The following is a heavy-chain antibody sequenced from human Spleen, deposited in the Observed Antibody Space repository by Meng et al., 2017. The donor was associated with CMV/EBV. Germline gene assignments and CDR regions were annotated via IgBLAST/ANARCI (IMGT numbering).Heavy chain of an antibody. CDR3: AKEEEGFLEWLLGY. CDR1: GFTFSSYA. V-gene: IGHV3-23*01. J-gene: IGHJ4*02. D-gene: IGHD3-3*01. CDR2: ISGSGGST. Sequence: SSGFTFSSYAMSWVRQAPGKGLEWVSAISGSGGSTYYADSVKGRFTISRDNSKNTLYLQMNSLRAEDTAVYYCAKEEEGFLEWLLGYWGQGTLVTVSS.